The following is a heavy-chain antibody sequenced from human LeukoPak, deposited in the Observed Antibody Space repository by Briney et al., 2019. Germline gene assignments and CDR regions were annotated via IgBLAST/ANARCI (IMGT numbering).Heavy chain of an antibody. CDR2: IKQDGSEK. V-gene: IGHV3-7*05. Sequence: GGSLRLSCAASGFTFSSYWMTWVRQAPGKGLEWVAKIKQDGSEKYYVDSVKGRFTISRDNAKNSLYLQMNSLGAEDTAVYYCARRGTSSSWAHFDYWGQGTLVIVSS. CDR1: GFTFSSYW. CDR3: ARRGTSSSWAHFDY. J-gene: IGHJ4*02. D-gene: IGHD6-13*01.